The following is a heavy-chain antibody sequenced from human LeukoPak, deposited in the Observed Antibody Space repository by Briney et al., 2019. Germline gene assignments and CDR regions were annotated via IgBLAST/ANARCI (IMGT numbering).Heavy chain of an antibody. J-gene: IGHJ4*02. CDR2: VDPSSTYI. D-gene: IGHD2-2*01. CDR3: ARAPTVLVGYCSSSSCQADY. CDR1: GFTFRSYS. V-gene: IGHV3-21*01. Sequence: GGSLRLSCAASGFTFRSYSMNWVRQAPGKGLEWVSAVDPSSTYIYYADSVKGRFTISRDNAENSLYLQMNSLRVEDTAVYYCARAPTVLVGYCSSSSCQADYWGQGTLVTVSS.